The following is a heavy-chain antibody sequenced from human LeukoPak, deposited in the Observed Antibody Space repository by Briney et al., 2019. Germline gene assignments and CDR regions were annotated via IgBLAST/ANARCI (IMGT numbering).Heavy chain of an antibody. D-gene: IGHD3-10*02. CDR2: ISSSSSYI. V-gene: IGHV3-21*01. Sequence: GGSLRLSCAASGFTFSSYSMNWVRQAPGEGLEWVSFISSSSSYIYYADSVKGRFTISRDNAKNSLYLQMNSLRAEDTAVYYCAELGITMIGGVWGKGTTVTISS. CDR1: GFTFSSYS. J-gene: IGHJ6*04. CDR3: AELGITMIGGV.